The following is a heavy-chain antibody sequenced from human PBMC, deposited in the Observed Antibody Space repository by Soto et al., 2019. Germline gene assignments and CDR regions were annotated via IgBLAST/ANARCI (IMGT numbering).Heavy chain of an antibody. Sequence: PSETLSLTCTVSGGSISSGDYYWSWIRQPPGKGLEWIGYIYYSGSTYYNPSLKSRVTISVDTSKNQFSLKLSSVTAADTAVYYCAIVIQGSGNYYFDFCGPGTLVPVAS. CDR2: IYYSGST. CDR3: AIVIQGSGNYYFDF. V-gene: IGHV4-30-4*01. CDR1: GGSISSGDYY. J-gene: IGHJ4*02. D-gene: IGHD3-10*01.